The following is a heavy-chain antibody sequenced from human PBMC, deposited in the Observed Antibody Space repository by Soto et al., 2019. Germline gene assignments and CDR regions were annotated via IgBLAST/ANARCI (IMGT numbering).Heavy chain of an antibody. CDR2: IYPGDSHA. V-gene: IGHV5-51*01. CDR1: GYSCTNYW. D-gene: IGHD1-26*01. CDR3: ARPYSGGPNDPFDV. Sequence: GAALKISCKGSGYSCTNYWIGWVRQMPGKGLEWMGIIYPGDSHAIYSPSFQGQVTMSADTSISTAYLQWSSLKASDTAMYYCARPYSGGPNDPFDVWGQGTMVTVSS. J-gene: IGHJ3*01.